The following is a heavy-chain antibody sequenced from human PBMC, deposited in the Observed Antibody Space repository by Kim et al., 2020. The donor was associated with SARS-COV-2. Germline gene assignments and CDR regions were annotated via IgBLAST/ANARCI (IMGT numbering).Heavy chain of an antibody. J-gene: IGHJ4*02. Sequence: YSPSFQGHVTISADKSISTAYLQWSSLKASDTAMYYCARHTDFGIAAIDYWGQGTLVTVSS. D-gene: IGHD6-13*01. V-gene: IGHV5-10-1*01. CDR3: ARHTDFGIAAIDY.